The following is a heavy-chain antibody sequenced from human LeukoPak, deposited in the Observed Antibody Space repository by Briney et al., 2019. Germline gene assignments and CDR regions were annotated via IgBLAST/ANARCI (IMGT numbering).Heavy chain of an antibody. CDR1: GGSFSGYY. CDR3: ARRQWLFAFDI. CDR2: INHSGST. D-gene: IGHD6-19*01. V-gene: IGHV4-34*01. J-gene: IGHJ3*02. Sequence: PSETLSLTCAVYGGSFSGYYWSWIRQPPGKGLEWIGEINHSGSTNYNPSLKSRVTISVDTSKNQFSLKLSSVTAADTAVYYCARRQWLFAFDIWGQGTMVTVSS.